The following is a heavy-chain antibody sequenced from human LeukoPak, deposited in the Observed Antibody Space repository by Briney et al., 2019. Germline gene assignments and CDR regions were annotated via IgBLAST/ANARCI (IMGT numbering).Heavy chain of an antibody. D-gene: IGHD3-22*01. CDR1: GFTFSSSA. CDR3: ARGITMIVVAAATTDAFDI. V-gene: IGHV3-30-3*01. CDR2: ISYDGSNK. Sequence: GGSLRLSCAASGFTFSSSAMSWVRQAPGKGLEWVAVISYDGSNKYYAGSVKGRFTISRDNSKNTLYLQMNSLRAEDTAVYYCARGITMIVVAAATTDAFDIWGQGTMVTVSS. J-gene: IGHJ3*02.